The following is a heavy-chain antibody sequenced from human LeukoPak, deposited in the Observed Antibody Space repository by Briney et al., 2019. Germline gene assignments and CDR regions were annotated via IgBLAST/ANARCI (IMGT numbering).Heavy chain of an antibody. J-gene: IGHJ3*02. CDR2: VRSSGDT. Sequence: PSETLSLTCTVSGDSISDYYWNWIRQPAGKALEWIGRVRSSGDTNYNPSFRSRLTMSVDRSKNQFSLKLTSVTAADTAVYYCARRVRLYDSAFDIWAQGTMVTVSS. CDR1: GDSISDYY. CDR3: ARRVRLYDSAFDI. V-gene: IGHV4-4*07. D-gene: IGHD1-1*01.